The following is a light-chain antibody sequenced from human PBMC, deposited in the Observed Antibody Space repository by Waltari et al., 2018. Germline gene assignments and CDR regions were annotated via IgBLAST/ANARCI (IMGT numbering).Light chain of an antibody. V-gene: IGKV3-20*01. J-gene: IGKJ1*01. CDR2: GAS. Sequence: EIVLTQSPGSLSSSPGERVTLSCRASQSVSRALAWYQQQPGQAPRLLIFGASNRATGIPDSFSGSGSETDFSLTISRLEPEDFAVYYCQHYVRLPATFGRGTKVEIK. CDR3: QHYVRLPAT. CDR1: QSVSRA.